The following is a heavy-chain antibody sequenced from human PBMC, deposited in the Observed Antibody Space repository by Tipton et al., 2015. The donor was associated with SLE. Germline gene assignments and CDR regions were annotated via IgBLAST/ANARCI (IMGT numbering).Heavy chain of an antibody. V-gene: IGHV6-1*01. D-gene: IGHD3-10*01. J-gene: IGHJ4*02. CDR2: TYYRSRWYN. CDR1: GDSVSSNSAT. CDR3: ASSSRRADH. Sequence: GLVKPSQTLSLTCAISGDSVSSNSATWNWIRQSPSRGLELLGRTYYRSRWYNDYAESVKSRITINPDTSKNQFSLQLDSVTPEDTAVYYCASSSRRADHWGQGTLVTVSS.